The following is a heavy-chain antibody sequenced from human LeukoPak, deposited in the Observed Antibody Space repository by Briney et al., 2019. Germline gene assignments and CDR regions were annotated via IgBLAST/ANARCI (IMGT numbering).Heavy chain of an antibody. CDR3: ALGLDGSGSYYYFDY. V-gene: IGHV1-69*04. CDR1: GGTFSSYA. CDR2: IIPVLGLA. Sequence: SVTVSCKASGGTFSSYAISWVRQAPGQGLEWMGRIIPVLGLANYAQKFQGRVTITADKSTSTTYMELSSLRSEDTAVYYCALGLDGSGSYYYFDYWGQGTLVTVSS. J-gene: IGHJ4*02. D-gene: IGHD3-10*01.